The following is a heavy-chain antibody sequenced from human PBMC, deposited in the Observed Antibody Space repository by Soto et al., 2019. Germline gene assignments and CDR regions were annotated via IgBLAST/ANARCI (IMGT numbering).Heavy chain of an antibody. J-gene: IGHJ6*02. CDR3: ARDPGRYCTNGVCYPRYGMDV. D-gene: IGHD2-8*01. CDR2: ISYDGSNK. CDR1: GFTFSSYA. V-gene: IGHV3-30-3*01. Sequence: QVQLVESGGGVVQPGRSLRLSCAASGFTFSSYAMHWVRQAPGKGLEWVAVISYDGSNKYYADSVKGRFTISRDNSKNTLYLQMNSLRAEDTAVYYCARDPGRYCTNGVCYPRYGMDVWGQGTTVTVSS.